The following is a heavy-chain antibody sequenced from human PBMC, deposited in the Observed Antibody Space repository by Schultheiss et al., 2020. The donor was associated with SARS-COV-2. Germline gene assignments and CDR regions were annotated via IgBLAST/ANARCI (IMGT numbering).Heavy chain of an antibody. J-gene: IGHJ6*02. V-gene: IGHV4-59*12. Sequence: SETLSLTCTVSGGSISNYYWSWIRQPPGKGLEWIGYIYYSGSTYYNPSLKSRVTISVDTSKNQFSLKLSSVTAADTAVYYCARDQGHGDYVSYYYGMDVWGQGTTVTVSS. CDR1: GGSISNYY. CDR3: ARDQGHGDYVSYYYGMDV. D-gene: IGHD4-17*01. CDR2: IYYSGST.